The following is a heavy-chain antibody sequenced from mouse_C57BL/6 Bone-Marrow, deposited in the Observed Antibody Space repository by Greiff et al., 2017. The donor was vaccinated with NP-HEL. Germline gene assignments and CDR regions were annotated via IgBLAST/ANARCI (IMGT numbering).Heavy chain of an antibody. D-gene: IGHD2-1*01. V-gene: IGHV2-6*03. Sequence: VQLQQSGPGLVAPSQSLSITCTVSGFSLTSYGVHWVRQPPGKGLEWLVVIWSDGSTTYNSALKSSLSISKDNSKSQVFLKMNSLQTDDTAMYYCAREEEYGNYFDYWGQGTTLTVSS. J-gene: IGHJ2*01. CDR3: AREEEYGNYFDY. CDR1: GFSLTSYG. CDR2: IWSDGST.